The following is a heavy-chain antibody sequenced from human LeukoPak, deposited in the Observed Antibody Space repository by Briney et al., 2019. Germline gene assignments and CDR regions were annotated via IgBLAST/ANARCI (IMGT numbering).Heavy chain of an antibody. CDR1: DGSISSNSYY. CDR3: AREEWFDP. CDR2: ISYSGRT. Sequence: SETLSLTCTVSDGSISSNSYYWGWIRQPPGKGLEWIGSISYSGRTYYNPSLESRVTISVDASKNQFSLELSSVTAADTAVYYCAREEWFDPWGQGTLVTVSS. J-gene: IGHJ5*02. V-gene: IGHV4-39*02.